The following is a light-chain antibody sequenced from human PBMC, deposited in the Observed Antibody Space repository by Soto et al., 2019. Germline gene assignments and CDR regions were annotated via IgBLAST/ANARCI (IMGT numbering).Light chain of an antibody. V-gene: IGLV2-14*01. CDR2: DVS. J-gene: IGLJ1*01. CDR3: TSSTSSSTRV. CDR1: SSDVGGYNY. Sequence: QSALTQPASVSGSPGQSITISCTGTSSDVGGYNYISWYQQHPGKAPKLMIYDVSNRPSGVSDRFSGSKSGNTASLTISGLQAEDAADYYCTSSTSSSTRVFGPGTKLTVL.